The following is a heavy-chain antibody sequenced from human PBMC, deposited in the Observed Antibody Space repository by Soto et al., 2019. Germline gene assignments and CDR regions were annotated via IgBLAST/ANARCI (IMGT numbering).Heavy chain of an antibody. CDR2: VSDSGGNT. D-gene: IGHD5-12*01. CDR3: AEGGFYDGCDY. CDR1: GFTFTKFA. Sequence: EVQLLESGGGLVQPGGSLRLSCAASGFTFTKFAMTWVRQAPGKGLEWVSTVSDSGGNTYYSDSVKGRFTISRDNSKNTLFLQMTILRAEDTAVYYCAEGGFYDGCDYWGQGTLVTVSS. V-gene: IGHV3-23*01. J-gene: IGHJ4*02.